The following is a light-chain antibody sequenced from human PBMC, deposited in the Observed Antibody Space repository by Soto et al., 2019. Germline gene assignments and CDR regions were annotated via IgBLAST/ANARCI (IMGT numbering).Light chain of an antibody. Sequence: DIQMTQSPSSLSASVGDRVTITCRASQGVRNDLGWFQQTPGKAPRRLIYAASSLQSGVPSRFSASGSGTEFTLTIGSPQPEDFATYYCLQYNSYPPTFGQGTKLEIK. CDR3: LQYNSYPPT. CDR1: QGVRND. J-gene: IGKJ2*01. V-gene: IGKV1-17*01. CDR2: AAS.